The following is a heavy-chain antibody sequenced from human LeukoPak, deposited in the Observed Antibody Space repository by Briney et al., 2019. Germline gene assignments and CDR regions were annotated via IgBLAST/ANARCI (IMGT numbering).Heavy chain of an antibody. CDR2: IDYIGST. CDR1: GGTISRNY. V-gene: IGHV4-59*01. D-gene: IGHD1-26*01. Sequence: PSETLSLTCTVSGGTISRNYWSWIQQPPGKGLEWVAYIDYIGSTNYSPSLKSRLTISMDASKNQFSLNLSSVTAADTAVYYCARDRRRELLHAFDIWGQGTMVTVSS. J-gene: IGHJ3*02. CDR3: ARDRRRELLHAFDI.